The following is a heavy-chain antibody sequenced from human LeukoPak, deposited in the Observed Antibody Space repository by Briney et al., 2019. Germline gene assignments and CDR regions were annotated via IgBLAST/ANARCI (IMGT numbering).Heavy chain of an antibody. CDR2: INPNSGGT. J-gene: IGHJ4*02. V-gene: IGHV1-2*02. Sequence: ASVQVSCKASGYTFTGYYMHWVRQAPGQGLEWMGWINPNSGGTNYAQKFQGRVTMTRDTSISTAYMELSRLRSDDTAVYYCARADDYYYDSSGYLHYWGQGTLVTVSS. CDR3: ARADDYYYDSSGYLHY. CDR1: GYTFTGYY. D-gene: IGHD3-22*01.